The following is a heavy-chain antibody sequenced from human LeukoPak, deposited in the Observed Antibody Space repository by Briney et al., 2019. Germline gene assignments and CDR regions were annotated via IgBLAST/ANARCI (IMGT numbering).Heavy chain of an antibody. V-gene: IGHV1-69*05. J-gene: IGHJ4*02. CDR2: IIPIFGTA. Sequence: GASVKVSCKASGGTFSSYAISWVRQAPGQGLEWMGGIIPIFGTANYAQKFQGRVTITTDESTSTAYMELSSLRSEDTAVYYCARVPSSKTGEGYWGQGTLVTVSS. CDR1: GGTFSSYA. CDR3: ARVPSSKTGEGY. D-gene: IGHD7-27*01.